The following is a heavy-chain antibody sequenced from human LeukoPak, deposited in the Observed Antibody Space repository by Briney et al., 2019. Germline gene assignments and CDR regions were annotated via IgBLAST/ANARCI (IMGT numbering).Heavy chain of an antibody. Sequence: ASVKVSCKPSGYTFTAYNIHWVRQAPGQGLERMGWMNPNSGDTNYAQNFQGRVTMTRDTSISTAYMELSSLRSDDTAVYFCLRGGGRSYCDYWGQGTPVTVSS. CDR1: GYTFTAYN. D-gene: IGHD2-15*01. CDR3: LRGGGRSYCDY. V-gene: IGHV1-2*02. J-gene: IGHJ4*02. CDR2: MNPNSGDT.